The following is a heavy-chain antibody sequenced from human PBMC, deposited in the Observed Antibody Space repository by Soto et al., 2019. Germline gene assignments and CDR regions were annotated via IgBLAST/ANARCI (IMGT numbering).Heavy chain of an antibody. CDR3: ARAGVYCSSTSCYYYYYGMDV. CDR2: ISSSSSTI. Sequence: EVQLVESGGGLVQPGGSLRLSCAASGFTFSSYSMNWVRQAPGKGLEWVSYISSSSSTIYYADSVKGRFTISRHNAKNSRYLQMNSLRDEDTAVYYCARAGVYCSSTSCYYYYYGMDVWGQGTTVTVSS. D-gene: IGHD2-2*01. CDR1: GFTFSSYS. J-gene: IGHJ6*02. V-gene: IGHV3-48*02.